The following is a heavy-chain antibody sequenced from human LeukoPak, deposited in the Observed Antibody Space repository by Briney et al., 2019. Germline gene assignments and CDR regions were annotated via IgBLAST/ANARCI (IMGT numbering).Heavy chain of an antibody. CDR3: ATRTDYYDSSGYFDY. Sequence: ASVKVSRKVSGYTLTELSMHWVGQAPGKGLAWMGGFYLEDDETIYAQKSQGRVTMTEDTSTATAYMELSRLTSEDTAVYYCATRTDYYDSSGYFDYWGQGTLVTVSS. V-gene: IGHV1-24*01. CDR2: FYLEDDET. D-gene: IGHD3-22*01. CDR1: GYTLTELS. J-gene: IGHJ4*02.